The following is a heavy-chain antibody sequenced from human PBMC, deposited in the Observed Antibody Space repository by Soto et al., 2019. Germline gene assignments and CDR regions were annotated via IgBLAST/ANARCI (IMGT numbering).Heavy chain of an antibody. CDR2: IYHSGST. V-gene: IGHV4-4*02. CDR3: ARRSSVTGFDC. Sequence: QVQLQESGPGLVKPSGTLSLTCAVSGGSISSPNWWSWVRQSPEKGVEWIGEIYHSGSTNYNPSRKSRVPISVDKSKNQCSLRLTSVTAADTALYFCARRSSVTGFDCWGQGTLLTVSS. D-gene: IGHD6-19*01. J-gene: IGHJ4*02. CDR1: GGSISSPNW.